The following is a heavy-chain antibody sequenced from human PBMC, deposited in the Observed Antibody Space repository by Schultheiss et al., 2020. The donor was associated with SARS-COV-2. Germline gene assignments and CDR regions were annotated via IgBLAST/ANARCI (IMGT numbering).Heavy chain of an antibody. Sequence: SETLSLTCAVYGGSFSGYYWSWIRQPPGKGLEWIGEINHSGSTKYNPSLKSRVTISVDTSKNQFSLKLSSVTAADTATYYCARHWGAMVRGVLQDWFDPWGQGTLVTVSS. CDR1: GGSFSGYY. CDR2: INHSGST. D-gene: IGHD3-10*01. J-gene: IGHJ5*02. V-gene: IGHV4-34*01. CDR3: ARHWGAMVRGVLQDWFDP.